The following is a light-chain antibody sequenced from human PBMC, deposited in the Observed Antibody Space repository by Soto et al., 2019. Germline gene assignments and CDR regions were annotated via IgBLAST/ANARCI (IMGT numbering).Light chain of an antibody. CDR1: QTVSSN. J-gene: IGKJ4*01. Sequence: EVVMTQSPPTLSVSPGERATLSCRASQTVSSNLAWYQQKPGQAPRLLIYGASTRATGIPATFSGSGSGTEFTLTISSLQSEDVAVYYCQQYNSWPLTFGGGTKV. CDR3: QQYNSWPLT. V-gene: IGKV3-15*01. CDR2: GAS.